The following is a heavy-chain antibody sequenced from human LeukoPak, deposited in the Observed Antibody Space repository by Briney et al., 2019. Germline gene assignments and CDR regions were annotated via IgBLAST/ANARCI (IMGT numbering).Heavy chain of an antibody. V-gene: IGHV4-4*02. D-gene: IGHD3-16*01. Sequence: SETLSLTCAVSGDSITSSKWWSWVRQSPEKGLEGIGEIYHSGTTNYNTSLKSRVTISVDKSKNQFSLNLSSVTAADTAVYYCASGSHAVTTHFDYWGQGTLVTVSS. CDR3: ASGSHAVTTHFDY. CDR2: IYHSGTT. J-gene: IGHJ4*02. CDR1: GDSITSSKW.